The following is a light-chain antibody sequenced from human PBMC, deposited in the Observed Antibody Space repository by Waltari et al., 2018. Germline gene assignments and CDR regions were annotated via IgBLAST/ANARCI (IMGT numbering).Light chain of an antibody. CDR2: YDD. V-gene: IGLV1-36*01. Sequence: QSVLTQPPSVSEAPRQRVTISCSGSSSHIGTNALNWYQQLPGKAPKPLIYYDDLLPSGVSDRFSGSKSGTSASLAISGLQSEDEADYYCAAWDDSLNGVVFGGGTKLTVL. CDR3: AAWDDSLNGVV. CDR1: SSHIGTNA. J-gene: IGLJ2*01.